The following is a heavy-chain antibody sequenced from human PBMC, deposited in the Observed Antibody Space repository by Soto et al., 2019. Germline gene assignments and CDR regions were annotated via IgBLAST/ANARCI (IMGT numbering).Heavy chain of an antibody. V-gene: IGHV5-51*01. J-gene: IGHJ4*02. CDR2: IYPGDSDT. D-gene: IGHD2-2*02. CDR1: GYSFTSYW. Sequence: SLKISCKGSGYSFTSYWIGWVRQMPGKGLEWMGIIYPGDSDTRYSPSFQGQVTISADKSISTAYLQWSSLKASDTAMYYCARPGYCSSTSCYIFDYWGQGTLVTVSS. CDR3: ARPGYCSSTSCYIFDY.